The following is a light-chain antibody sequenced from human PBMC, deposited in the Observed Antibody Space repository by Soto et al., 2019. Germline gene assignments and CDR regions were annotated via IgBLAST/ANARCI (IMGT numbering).Light chain of an antibody. Sequence: DIQMTQSPPTLSASVGDRVTITCRASQSISTWLAWYQRKPGKAPKLLIYDASSLESGVPSRFSGSGSGTEFTLTISSLQPDDFATYYCQQYSSYWTFGQGTKVDIK. J-gene: IGKJ1*01. CDR1: QSISTW. V-gene: IGKV1-5*01. CDR3: QQYSSYWT. CDR2: DAS.